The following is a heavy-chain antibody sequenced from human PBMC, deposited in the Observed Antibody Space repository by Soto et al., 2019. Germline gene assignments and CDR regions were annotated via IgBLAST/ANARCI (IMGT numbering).Heavy chain of an antibody. D-gene: IGHD1-26*01. CDR3: ARDSGGHWELPVDY. J-gene: IGHJ4*02. CDR1: GGTFSSYT. Sequence: QVQLVQSGAEVKKPGSSVKVSCKASGGTFSSYTISWVRQATGQGREWMGRIIPILGIANYAQKFQGRVKITADKSTSTAYMELSSLRSEDTAVYYCARDSGGHWELPVDYWGQGTLVTVSS. CDR2: IIPILGIA. V-gene: IGHV1-69*08.